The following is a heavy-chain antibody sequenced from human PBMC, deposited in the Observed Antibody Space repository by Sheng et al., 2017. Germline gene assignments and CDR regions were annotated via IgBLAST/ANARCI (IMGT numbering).Heavy chain of an antibody. Sequence: EVQLVESGGGLVQPGGSLRLSCAASGFTFSTYEMNWVRQAPGKGLEWISYISSSGTMRHYADSVKGRFTISRDNAKNSLYLQMNSLRAEDTAVYYCARDLFSIFGVAYYHCGMDVWGQGTTVTVSS. D-gene: IGHD3-3*01. V-gene: IGHV3-48*03. CDR1: GFTFSTYE. CDR2: ISSSGTMR. CDR3: ARDLFSIFGVAYYHCGMDV. J-gene: IGHJ6*02.